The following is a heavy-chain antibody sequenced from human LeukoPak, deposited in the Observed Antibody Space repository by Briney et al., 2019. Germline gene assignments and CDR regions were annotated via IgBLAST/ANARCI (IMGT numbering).Heavy chain of an antibody. D-gene: IGHD1-26*01. CDR2: IWSDGSKT. CDR1: GLPFSASG. J-gene: IGHJ5*02. V-gene: IGHV3-33*01. CDR3: ARSEGANPRGNWFDP. Sequence: GRSLRLSCKASGLPFSASGMHWVRQAPGKGLEWVAMIWSDGSKTYYADSVEGRFTISRDNSKNTVDLQMNRLGVDDTAVYYCARSEGANPRGNWFDPWGQGTLVTVSS.